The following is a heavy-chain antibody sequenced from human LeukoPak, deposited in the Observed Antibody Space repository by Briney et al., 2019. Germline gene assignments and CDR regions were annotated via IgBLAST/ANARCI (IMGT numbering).Heavy chain of an antibody. CDR3: AREDSGNYYFDF. Sequence: GGSLRLSCAASRFSFSSYTMSWVRQAPGKGLEGVSASSGSGGFTYYADSVKGRFTISRDNSKNTLLLHMNSRSAEATAVYYCAREDSGNYYFDFWGQGALVTVSS. CDR2: SSGSGGFT. J-gene: IGHJ4*02. D-gene: IGHD1-26*01. V-gene: IGHV3-23*01. CDR1: RFSFSSYT.